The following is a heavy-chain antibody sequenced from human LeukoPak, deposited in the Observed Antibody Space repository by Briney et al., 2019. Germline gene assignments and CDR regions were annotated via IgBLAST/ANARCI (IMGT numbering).Heavy chain of an antibody. Sequence: GGSLRLSCAASGFTFSSFAMSWVRQAPGKGLEWVSVISGSGGSTYYADSVKGRFIISRDKSKNTLYLQMNSLRAEDTAVYYCAIIPSSWYYFDQWGQGTLVTVSS. CDR2: ISGSGGST. CDR3: AIIPSSWYYFDQ. D-gene: IGHD6-13*01. CDR1: GFTFSSFA. V-gene: IGHV3-23*01. J-gene: IGHJ4*02.